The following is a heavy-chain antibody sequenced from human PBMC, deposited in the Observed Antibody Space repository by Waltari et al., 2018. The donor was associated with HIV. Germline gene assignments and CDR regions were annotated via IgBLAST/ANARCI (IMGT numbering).Heavy chain of an antibody. Sequence: EVQLVESGGALVQPGRSLRLSCEASGFTFEDYAMSWVRQVPGRGLEWVSGISGNSGSIRYADSVKGRFTMSRDNAKNSLFLEMNSLRLEDTALYYCVKDTGWVGFLAFDPWGQGTLVSVAS. D-gene: IGHD3-3*01. CDR2: ISGNSGSI. J-gene: IGHJ5*02. CDR1: GFTFEDYA. CDR3: VKDTGWVGFLAFDP. V-gene: IGHV3-9*01.